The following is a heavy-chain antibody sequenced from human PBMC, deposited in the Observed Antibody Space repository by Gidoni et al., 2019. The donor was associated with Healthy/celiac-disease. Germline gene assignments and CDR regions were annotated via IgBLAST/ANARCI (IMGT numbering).Heavy chain of an antibody. CDR3: AKAPKTHIVVVTATYFDY. J-gene: IGHJ4*02. CDR2: ISWNSGSI. CDR1: GVTFDDYA. Sequence: EVQLVESGGGLVQPGRSLRRSCAASGVTFDDYAMHWVRQAPGKGLEGVSGISWNSGSIGYADSVKGRFTISRDNAKNSLYLQMNSLRAEDTALYYCAKAPKTHIVVVTATYFDYWGQGTLVTVSS. D-gene: IGHD2-21*02. V-gene: IGHV3-9*01.